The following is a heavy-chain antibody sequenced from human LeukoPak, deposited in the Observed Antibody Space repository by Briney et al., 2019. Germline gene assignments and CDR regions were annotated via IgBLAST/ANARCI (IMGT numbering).Heavy chain of an antibody. V-gene: IGHV3-48*03. Sequence: GGSLRLSCAASGLTFSSYEMNWVRQAPGKGLEWVSYISSSGSTIYYADSVKGRFTISRDNAKNSLYLQMNSLRAKDTAVYYCAELGITMIGGVWGKGTTVTISS. CDR3: AELGITMIGGV. D-gene: IGHD3-10*02. CDR1: GLTFSSYE. CDR2: ISSSGSTI. J-gene: IGHJ6*04.